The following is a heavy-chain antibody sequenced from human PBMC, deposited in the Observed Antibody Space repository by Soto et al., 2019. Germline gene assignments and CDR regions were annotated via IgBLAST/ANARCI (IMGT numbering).Heavy chain of an antibody. CDR1: GYTFTRSG. CDR2: ISSYNGDT. CDR3: AREGVAPYYYYGMDV. J-gene: IGHJ6*02. Sequence: QVQLVQSGAEVKKPGASVKVSCKASGYTFTRSGISWVRQAPGQGPEWMGWISSYNGDTNYAQTFQGRVTMTTDTSPSNAYMEMRSLRSDDNAGYYCAREGVAPYYYYGMDVWGQGTPVTVSS. V-gene: IGHV1-18*01.